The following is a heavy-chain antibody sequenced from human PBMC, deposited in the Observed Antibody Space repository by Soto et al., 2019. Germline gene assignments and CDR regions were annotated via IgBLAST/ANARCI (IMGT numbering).Heavy chain of an antibody. J-gene: IGHJ5*02. CDR2: IHSGGST. D-gene: IGHD3-22*01. Sequence: HPGGSLRLSCAASGFTVSSNYMSWVRQAPGKGLEWVSVIHSGGSTYYADSVKGRFTISSDNLKNTLYLQMNNLRADDTAVYYCARDLFYDRDLGGFDPWGQGTLVTVSS. CDR3: ARDLFYDRDLGGFDP. V-gene: IGHV3-53*01. CDR1: GFTVSSNY.